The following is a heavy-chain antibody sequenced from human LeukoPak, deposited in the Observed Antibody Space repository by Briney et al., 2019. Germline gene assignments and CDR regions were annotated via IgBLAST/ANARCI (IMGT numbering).Heavy chain of an antibody. V-gene: IGHV3-21*01. CDR2: ISTSSSYI. D-gene: IGHD3-10*01. J-gene: IGHJ6*02. CDR3: TRESGDSYLSSYYYGMDV. Sequence: GGSLRLSCAASGFNFDTFVMNWVRQAPGKGLEWVSSISTSSSYIYYADSVKGRFTISRDNAKNSLYLQMNSLRAEDTAVYFCTRESGDSYLSSYYYGMDVWGQGTTVTAS. CDR1: GFNFDTFV.